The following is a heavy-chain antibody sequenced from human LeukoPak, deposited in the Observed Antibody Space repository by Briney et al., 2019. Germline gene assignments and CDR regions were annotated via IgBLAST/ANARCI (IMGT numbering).Heavy chain of an antibody. CDR1: GYTFTSYG. CDR2: ISAYNGNT. V-gene: IGHV1-18*01. J-gene: IGHJ4*02. D-gene: IGHD6-6*01. CDR3: ARDQLPYSSSSEGEY. Sequence: GASVKVSCKASGYTFTSYGISWVRQAPGQGLEWMGWISAYNGNTNYAQKLQGRVTMTPDTSTSTAYMELRSLRSDDTVVYYCARDQLPYSSSSEGEYWGQGTLVTVSS.